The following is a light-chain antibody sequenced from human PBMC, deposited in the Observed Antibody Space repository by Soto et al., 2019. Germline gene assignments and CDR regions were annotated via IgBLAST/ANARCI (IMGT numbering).Light chain of an antibody. CDR2: DVS. J-gene: IGLJ3*02. V-gene: IGLV2-14*03. CDR1: SSDVGGYNY. CDR3: SSYTFSSTLGVV. Sequence: QSVLTQPASVSGSPGQSITISCTGTSSDVGGYNYVSWYQHHPDKAPKLMIYDVSYRPSGVSDRFSGSKSGNTASLTISGLQAEDEADYYCSSYTFSSTLGVVFGGGTKVTVL.